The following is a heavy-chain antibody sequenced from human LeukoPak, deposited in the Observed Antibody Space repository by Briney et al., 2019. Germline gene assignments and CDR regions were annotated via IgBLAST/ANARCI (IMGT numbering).Heavy chain of an antibody. CDR1: GYTFTSYG. V-gene: IGHV1-18*01. D-gene: IGHD6-13*01. Sequence: ASVKVSCKASGYTFTSYGISWVRQAPGQGLEWTGWISAYNGNTNYAQKLQGRVTMTTDTSTSTAYMELRSLRSDDTAVYYCARDGSGYSSSWYESWGQGTLVTVSS. CDR2: ISAYNGNT. J-gene: IGHJ5*01. CDR3: ARDGSGYSSSWYES.